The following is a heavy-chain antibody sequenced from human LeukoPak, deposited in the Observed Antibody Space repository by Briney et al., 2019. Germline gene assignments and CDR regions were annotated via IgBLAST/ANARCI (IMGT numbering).Heavy chain of an antibody. CDR3: ARVVSTALYGVVIIPYYYYGMDV. CDR2: MNPNSGNT. Sequence: ASVKVSCKASGYTFTSYDINWVRQATGQGLEWMGWMNPNSGNTGYAQKFQGRVTMTRNTSISTAYMELSSLRSEDTAVYYCARVVSTALYGVVIIPYYYYGMDVWGQGTMVTVSS. D-gene: IGHD3-3*01. CDR1: GYTFTSYD. V-gene: IGHV1-8*01. J-gene: IGHJ6*02.